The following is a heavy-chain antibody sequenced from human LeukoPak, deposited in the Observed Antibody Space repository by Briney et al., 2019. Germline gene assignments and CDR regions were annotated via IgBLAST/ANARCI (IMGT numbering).Heavy chain of an antibody. CDR1: GFTVSSNY. Sequence: PGGSLRLSCAASGFTVSSNYMSWVRQAPGKGLEWVSVIYSGGSTYYADSVKGRFTISRDNSKNTLYLQMNSLRAEDTAVYYCARVYSSGWYRFDYWGQGTLVIVSS. CDR2: IYSGGST. J-gene: IGHJ4*02. D-gene: IGHD6-19*01. CDR3: ARVYSSGWYRFDY. V-gene: IGHV3-53*01.